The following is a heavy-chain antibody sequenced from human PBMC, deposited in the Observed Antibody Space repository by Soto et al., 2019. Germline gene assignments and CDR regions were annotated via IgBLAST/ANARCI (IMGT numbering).Heavy chain of an antibody. J-gene: IGHJ4*02. Sequence: EVQLLESGGNLVQPGGSLRLSCAASGFTFSSYVMSWVRQAPGKGLEWVSTISGSGASIYDADSVKGRFTISRDNSKNTVYLQMNSLRAEDTAGYYCAKDGLGSCTGGTCYGSDYWGQGTLVTVSS. CDR3: AKDGLGSCTGGTCYGSDY. CDR1: GFTFSSYV. D-gene: IGHD2-15*01. V-gene: IGHV3-23*01. CDR2: ISGSGASI.